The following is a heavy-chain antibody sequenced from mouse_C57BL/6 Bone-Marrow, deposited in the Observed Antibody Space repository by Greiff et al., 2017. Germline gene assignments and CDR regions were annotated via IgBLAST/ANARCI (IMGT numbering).Heavy chain of an antibody. D-gene: IGHD2-3*01. Sequence: VVESGGGLVKPGGSLQLSCAASGFTFSSYAMSWVRQTPEKRLEWVATISDGGSYTYYPDNVKGRFAISRDNAKNNLYLQMSHLKSEETAMYYCARDNGYYVCDYWGQGTTLTVSS. V-gene: IGHV5-4*01. CDR3: ARDNGYYVCDY. CDR2: ISDGGSYT. J-gene: IGHJ2*01. CDR1: GFTFSSYA.